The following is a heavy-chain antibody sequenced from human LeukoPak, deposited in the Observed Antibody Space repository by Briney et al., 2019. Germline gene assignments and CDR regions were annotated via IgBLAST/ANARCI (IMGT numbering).Heavy chain of an antibody. V-gene: IGHV3-74*01. CDR1: GFTFSRYW. CDR2: INSDGSFT. D-gene: IGHD5-12*01. CDR3: ARAFGYSGYGGFDP. Sequence: GGSLRLSCAASGFTFSRYWMHWVRQAPGKGLVWVSRINSDGSFTTYADSVEGRFTISRDNAKNTLYLQMNSLRAEDTAVYYCARAFGYSGYGGFDPWGQGTLVTVSS. J-gene: IGHJ5*02.